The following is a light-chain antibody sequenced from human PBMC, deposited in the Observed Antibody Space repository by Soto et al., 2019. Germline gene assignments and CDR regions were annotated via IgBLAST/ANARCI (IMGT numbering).Light chain of an antibody. CDR3: NSYTSSSTDF. Sequence: QSALTQPASVSGSPGQSITISCTGTTSDVGRYNYVSWYQQHPGKAPKLIIYDVSNRPSGVSNRFSGSKSGNTASLTISGLQAEDEADYYCNSYTSSSTDFFGTGTKVTVL. CDR1: TSDVGRYNY. V-gene: IGLV2-14*01. J-gene: IGLJ1*01. CDR2: DVS.